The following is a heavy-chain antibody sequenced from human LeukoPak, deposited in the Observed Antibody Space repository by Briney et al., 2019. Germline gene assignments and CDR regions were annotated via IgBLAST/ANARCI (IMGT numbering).Heavy chain of an antibody. Sequence: SETLSLTCTVSGGSISSHYWSWIRQPPGKGLEWIGYIYYSGSTNYNPSLKSRVTISVDTSKNQFSLKLSSVTAADTAVYYCARTNYDFWSGYYYYYMDVWGKGTTVTVSS. D-gene: IGHD3-3*01. V-gene: IGHV4-59*11. J-gene: IGHJ6*03. CDR1: GGSISSHY. CDR3: ARTNYDFWSGYYYYYMDV. CDR2: IYYSGST.